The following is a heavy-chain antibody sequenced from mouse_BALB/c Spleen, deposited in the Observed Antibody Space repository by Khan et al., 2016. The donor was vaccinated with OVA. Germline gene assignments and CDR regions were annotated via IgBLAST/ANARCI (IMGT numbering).Heavy chain of an antibody. J-gene: IGHJ3*01. Sequence: VQLQQSGAELARPGASVKMSCKASGYTFTDYTMHWVKQRPGQGLEWIGYIDPSSDYTNYNQKFKDMATLTADKSSSEAYMQLNSLTSEDSAVYYCARYYDGYTDGFAYWGQGTLVTVSA. V-gene: IGHV1-4*01. CDR3: ARYYDGYTDGFAY. CDR2: IDPSSDYT. D-gene: IGHD1-1*01. CDR1: GYTFTDYT.